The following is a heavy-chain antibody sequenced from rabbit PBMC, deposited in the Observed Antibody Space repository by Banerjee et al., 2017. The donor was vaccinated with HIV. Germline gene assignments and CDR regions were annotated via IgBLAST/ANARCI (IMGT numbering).Heavy chain of an antibody. D-gene: IGHD6-1*01. CDR1: GFSFSSSYW. CDR2: IYGGSSGST. V-gene: IGHV1S45*01. J-gene: IGHJ4*01. Sequence: QQQLVESGGDLVKPGASLTLTCTASGFSFSSSYWICWVRQAPGKGLEWIACIYGGSSGSTYYASWAKGQFTISKTSSTTVTLQMTSLAAADTATYFCARSDGDASGAAYARDFNLWGQGTLVTVS. CDR3: ARSDGDASGAAYARDFNL.